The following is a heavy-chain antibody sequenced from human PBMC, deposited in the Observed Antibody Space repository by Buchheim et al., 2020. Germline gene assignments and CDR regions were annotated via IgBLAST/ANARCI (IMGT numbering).Heavy chain of an antibody. Sequence: QVQLQETGPGLVKPSGTLSLTCDVSGDSISTSNWWSWVRQPPGKGLEWIGEIYHSGSTIYNPSLKSRVTISVDKSRYQFSLKLSSVTAADTAVYYCARVGGWTITSCYHNYYYYVDVWGKGTT. J-gene: IGHJ6*03. CDR2: IYHSGST. CDR3: ARVGGWTITSCYHNYYYYVDV. D-gene: IGHD2-2*01. V-gene: IGHV4-4*02. CDR1: GDSISTSNW.